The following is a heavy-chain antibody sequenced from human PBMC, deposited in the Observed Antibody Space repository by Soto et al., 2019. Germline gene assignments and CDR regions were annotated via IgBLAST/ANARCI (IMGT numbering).Heavy chain of an antibody. CDR1: GYTSADFG. CDR3: VRDQKYFRVNGNWFDS. V-gene: IGHV1-18*04. Sequence: SVKVSCKASGYTSADFGICWVRQAPGQGLEWMGRVSGNNGASNPAPKVQCRITMTLDTSTGVSYMALRSLRSDDTAIYYCVRDQKYFRVNGNWFDSGGQGTLDTVSS. J-gene: IGHJ5*01. D-gene: IGHD2-2*01. CDR2: VSGNNGAS.